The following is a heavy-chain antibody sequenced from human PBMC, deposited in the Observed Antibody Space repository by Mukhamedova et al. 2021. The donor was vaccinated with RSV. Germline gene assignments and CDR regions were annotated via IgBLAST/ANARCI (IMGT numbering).Heavy chain of an antibody. CDR3: TREDDSSGYYYVSAFDI. D-gene: IGHD3-22*01. CDR2: GTT. J-gene: IGHJ3*02. V-gene: IGHV3-49*02. Sequence: GTTEYAASVKGRFTISRDDSKSIAYLQMNSLKTEDTAVYYCTREDDSSGYYYVSAFDIWGQGTMVTVSS.